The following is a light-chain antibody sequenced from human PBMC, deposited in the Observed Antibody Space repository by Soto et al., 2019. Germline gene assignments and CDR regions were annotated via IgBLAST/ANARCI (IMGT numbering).Light chain of an antibody. Sequence: QSVLTQPPSVSGAPGQRVTISCTGSSSNIGAGYDVHWYQQLPGTAPKLLIYGNSNRPSGVPDRFSGSKSGTSASLAITGLQAEDEADYYCQSYDSSLSGDWVFGGGTKLTV. CDR2: GNS. CDR1: SSNIGAGYD. V-gene: IGLV1-40*01. J-gene: IGLJ3*02. CDR3: QSYDSSLSGDWV.